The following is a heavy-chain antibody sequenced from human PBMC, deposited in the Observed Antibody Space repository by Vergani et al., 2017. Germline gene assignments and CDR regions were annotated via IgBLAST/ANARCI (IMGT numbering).Heavy chain of an antibody. CDR3: ARLYGRDSSGSKYFDY. V-gene: IGHV5-51*01. CDR1: GYSFTNYW. CDR2: IHPADSDT. J-gene: IGHJ4*02. Sequence: EVPLVQSGAEVKKPGEPLKISCQISGYSFTNYWIGWVRQMPGKGLEWMGIIHPADSDTRYSPSFQGRVTISVDKSISTAYLQRSSLRASDSAMYYCARLYGRDSSGSKYFDYWGQGTLVTVSS. D-gene: IGHD3-22*01.